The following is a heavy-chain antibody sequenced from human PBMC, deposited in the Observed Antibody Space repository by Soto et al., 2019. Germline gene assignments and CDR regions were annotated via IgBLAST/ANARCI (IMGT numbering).Heavy chain of an antibody. CDR2: IWYDGSNK. D-gene: IGHD3-22*01. V-gene: IGHV3-33*01. CDR3: ARDLHYYDSSGPLDY. J-gene: IGHJ4*02. Sequence: GGSLRLSCAASGFTFSSYGMHWVRQAPGKGLEWVAVIWYDGSNKYYADSVKGRFTISRDNSKNTLYLQMNSLRAEDTAVYYCARDLHYYDSSGPLDYWGQGTLVTVSS. CDR1: GFTFSSYG.